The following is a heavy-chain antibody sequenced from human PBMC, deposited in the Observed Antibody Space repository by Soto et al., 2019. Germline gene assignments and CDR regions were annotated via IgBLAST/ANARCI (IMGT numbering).Heavy chain of an antibody. D-gene: IGHD6-19*01. CDR2: LFSDHGK. V-gene: IGHV2-5*02. J-gene: IGHJ4*02. Sequence: QITLMESGSTVVKPTETLTLTCTFSGFSLSTPGEVVGWIRQPPGKALECLALLFSDHGKPYRPSLQNRLTINKDTSKTQVVLTLTSVDPADTATYYRAHRRQINSVWYTFDQWGQGPLVTVSS. CDR3: AHRRQINSVWYTFDQ. CDR1: GFSLSTPGEV.